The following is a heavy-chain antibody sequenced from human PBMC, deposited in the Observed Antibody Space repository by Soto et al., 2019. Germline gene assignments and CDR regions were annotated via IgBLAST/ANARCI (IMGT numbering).Heavy chain of an antibody. CDR3: AGVAAMPGDWFDP. V-gene: IGHV3-48*01. J-gene: IGHJ5*02. Sequence: EVQLVESGGGLVQPGGSLRLSCAASGFTFSSYSMNWVRQAPGKGLEWVSYISSSSSTIYYADSVKGRFTISRDNVKHSLYLQMNSLRAEDTAVYYCAGVAAMPGDWFDPWGQGTLVTVSS. CDR2: ISSSSSTI. D-gene: IGHD2-2*01. CDR1: GFTFSSYS.